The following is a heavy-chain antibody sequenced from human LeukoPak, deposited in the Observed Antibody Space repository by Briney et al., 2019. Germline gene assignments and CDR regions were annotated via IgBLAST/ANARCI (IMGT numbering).Heavy chain of an antibody. CDR3: ASMWAFGGVFDY. CDR1: YDSISSYY. CDR2: IYYSGST. D-gene: IGHD3-16*01. Sequence: SETLSLTCTVAYDSISSYYWSWIRQPPGKGLEWIGYIYYSGSTNYNPSLKSRVTISVDTSKNQFSLKLSSVTAADTAVYYCASMWAFGGVFDYWGQGTLVTVSS. J-gene: IGHJ4*02. V-gene: IGHV4-59*01.